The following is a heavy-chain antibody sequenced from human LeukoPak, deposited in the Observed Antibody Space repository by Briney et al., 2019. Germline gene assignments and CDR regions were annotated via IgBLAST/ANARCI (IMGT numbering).Heavy chain of an antibody. J-gene: IGHJ4*02. CDR2: IHYSGST. Sequence: PSETLSLTCTVSGGSISSGDYYWSWIRQPPGKGLGWIGYIHYSGSTYYTPSLKSRLTISVDTSRNQFSLKLSSVIAADTAIYYCARDTMQQLVPDYWGQGALVTVSS. D-gene: IGHD6-13*01. CDR3: ARDTMQQLVPDY. V-gene: IGHV4-30-4*01. CDR1: GGSISSGDYY.